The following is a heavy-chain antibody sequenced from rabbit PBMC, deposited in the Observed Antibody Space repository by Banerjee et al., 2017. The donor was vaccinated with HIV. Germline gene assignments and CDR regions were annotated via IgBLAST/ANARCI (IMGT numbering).Heavy chain of an antibody. CDR3: ARAFHGSSGYKL. Sequence: QEQLVESGGGLVKPEGSLTLTCTASGFSLSSSYNMCWVRQAPGKGLEWIACIYAGSSGATHYASWAKGRLTISKTSSTTVTLQMTSLTPADTATYFCARAFHGSSGYKLWGQGTLVTVS. D-gene: IGHD1-1*01. J-gene: IGHJ3*01. CDR2: IYAGSSGAT. CDR1: GFSLSSSYN. V-gene: IGHV1S45*01.